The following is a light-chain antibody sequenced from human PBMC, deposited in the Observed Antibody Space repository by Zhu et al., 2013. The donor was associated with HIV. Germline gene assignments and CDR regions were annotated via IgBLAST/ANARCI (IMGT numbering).Light chain of an antibody. CDR3: QQFNNYPSS. V-gene: IGKV4-1*01. J-gene: IGKJ2*03. CDR1: QSVLYSSNNKNY. Sequence: DIVLTQSPDSLTVSLGERATINCKSSQSVLYSSNNKNYLAWYQQRPGQPPKLLIYWASTRESGVPDRFSGSGSGTDFTLTISSLQADDFATYYCQQFNNYPSSFGQGTKLELK. CDR2: WAS.